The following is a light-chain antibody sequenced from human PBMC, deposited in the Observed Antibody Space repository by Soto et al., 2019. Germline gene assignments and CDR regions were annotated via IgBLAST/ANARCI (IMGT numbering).Light chain of an antibody. V-gene: IGLV2-11*01. CDR2: DVS. J-gene: IGLJ1*01. CDR3: CSYAGSYYG. CDR1: SSDVGGYKY. Sequence: QSALTQPRSVSGAPGQSVTISCTGTSSDVGGYKYVSWYQQHPGKAPKLMIYDVSKRPSGVPDRFSGSKSGNTASLTISGLQAEDEADYYCCSYAGSYYGFGTGTQLTVL.